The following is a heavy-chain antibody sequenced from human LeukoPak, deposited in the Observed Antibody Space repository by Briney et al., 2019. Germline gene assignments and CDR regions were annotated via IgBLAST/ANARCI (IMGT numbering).Heavy chain of an antibody. V-gene: IGHV3-33*01. CDR1: GFTFSSYG. J-gene: IGHJ4*02. CDR2: IWYDGSNK. CDR3: AREYSSGWYDY. Sequence: GGSLRLSCAASGFTFSSYGMHWVRQAPGKGLEWVAVIWYDGSNKYYADSVEGRFTISRDNSKNTLYLQMNSLRAENTAVYYCAREYSSGWYDYWGQGTLVTVSS. D-gene: IGHD6-19*01.